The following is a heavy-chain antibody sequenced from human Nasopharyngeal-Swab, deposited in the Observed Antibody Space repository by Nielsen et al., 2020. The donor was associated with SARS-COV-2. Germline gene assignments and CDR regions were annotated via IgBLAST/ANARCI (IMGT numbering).Heavy chain of an antibody. CDR2: IDIAGTVT. D-gene: IGHD6-19*01. J-gene: IGHJ4*02. Sequence: GGSLRLSCAASGFTLRGHWMHWVRQAPGKGLVGVSRIDIAGTVTSYADSLKGRFTISRDNAKNTLHLQMNSLRVEDTAIYYCARGSSDWNGIDYWGQGTLVTVSS. V-gene: IGHV3-74*03. CDR3: ARGSSDWNGIDY. CDR1: GFTLRGHW.